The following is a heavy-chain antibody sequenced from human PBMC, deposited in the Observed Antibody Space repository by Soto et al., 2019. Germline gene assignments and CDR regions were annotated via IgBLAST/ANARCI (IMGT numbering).Heavy chain of an antibody. CDR2: ISRSGTTI. Sequence: PGGSLRLSCAASGFTLRSYEMSWVRRAPGKGLEWVSYISRSGTTIYYADAVKGRFTISRDNAKNYLYLQMNGPRVQDTAVYYCARGPSSGFYYFDYWGQGTLVTVSS. J-gene: IGHJ4*02. D-gene: IGHD3-22*01. CDR1: GFTLRSYE. CDR3: ARGPSSGFYYFDY. V-gene: IGHV3-48*03.